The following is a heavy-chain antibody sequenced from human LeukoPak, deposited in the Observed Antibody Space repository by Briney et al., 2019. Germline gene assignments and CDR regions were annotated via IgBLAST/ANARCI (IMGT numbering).Heavy chain of an antibody. Sequence: GGTLRLSCAASGFTFSSYGMSWVRQAPGKGLEWVSAISGSGGSTYYADSVKGRFTISRDNSKNTLYLQMNSLRAEDTAVYYCARRAGAYSPPYDYWGQGTLVTVSS. CDR3: ARRAGAYSPPYDY. J-gene: IGHJ4*02. D-gene: IGHD4/OR15-4a*01. CDR2: ISGSGGST. CDR1: GFTFSSYG. V-gene: IGHV3-23*01.